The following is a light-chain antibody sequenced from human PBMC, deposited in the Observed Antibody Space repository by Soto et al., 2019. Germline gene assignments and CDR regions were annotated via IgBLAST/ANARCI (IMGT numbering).Light chain of an antibody. Sequence: DIHRTHSRSSLSASVGDRVTITCRASQGISNYLAWYQQKPGKVPKLLIYAASILQSGVPSRFSGSGSETDFTLTISSLQPEDVATYYCQKYSSAPFTFGPGTKVDIK. CDR2: AAS. CDR1: QGISNY. CDR3: QKYSSAPFT. V-gene: IGKV1-27*01. J-gene: IGKJ3*01.